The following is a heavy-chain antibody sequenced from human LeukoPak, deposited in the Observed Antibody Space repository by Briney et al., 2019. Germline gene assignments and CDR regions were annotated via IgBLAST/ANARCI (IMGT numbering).Heavy chain of an antibody. D-gene: IGHD4-17*01. Sequence: PSETLSLTCAVYGGSFSGYYWSWIRQPPGKGLEWIGEINHSGSTNYNPSPKSRVTISVGTSKNQFSLKLSSVTAADTAVYYCARIPPDYGDCSFDLWGRGTPVTVSS. CDR3: ARIPPDYGDCSFDL. V-gene: IGHV4-34*01. CDR2: INHSGST. J-gene: IGHJ2*01. CDR1: GGSFSGYY.